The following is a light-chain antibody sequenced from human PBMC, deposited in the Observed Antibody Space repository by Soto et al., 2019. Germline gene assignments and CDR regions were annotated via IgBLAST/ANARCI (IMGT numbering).Light chain of an antibody. CDR3: HQYDSSPLT. J-gene: IGKJ4*01. Sequence: ESGLRQSPGTVSLSPGERATLSCRASQSVSSSYLAWYQQKPGQAPRLLIYGASSRATGIPDRFSGSGSGTDFTLTISRLEPEDFAVYYCHQYDSSPLTFGGGTKVEIK. V-gene: IGKV3-20*01. CDR2: GAS. CDR1: QSVSSSY.